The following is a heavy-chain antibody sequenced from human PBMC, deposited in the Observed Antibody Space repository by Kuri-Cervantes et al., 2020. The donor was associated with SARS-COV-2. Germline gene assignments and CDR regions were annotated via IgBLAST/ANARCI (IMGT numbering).Heavy chain of an antibody. CDR3: ARGSSSSPFRHYYYGMDV. CDR1: GGSFSGYF. CDR2: INPSGST. Sequence: SQTLSLTCAVYGGSFSGYFWSWIRQPPGKGLEWIGEINPSGSTNYNPSLKSRVTISVDTSKNQFSLKLSSVTAADTAVYYCARGSSSSPFRHYYYGMDVWGQGTTVTVSS. J-gene: IGHJ6*02. D-gene: IGHD6-6*01. V-gene: IGHV4-34*01.